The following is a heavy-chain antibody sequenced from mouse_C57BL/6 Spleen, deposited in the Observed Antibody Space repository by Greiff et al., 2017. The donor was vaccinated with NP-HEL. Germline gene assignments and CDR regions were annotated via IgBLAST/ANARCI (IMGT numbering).Heavy chain of an antibody. CDR2: IYPGDGDT. D-gene: IGHD1-1*01. V-gene: IGHV1-80*01. Sequence: QVQLQQSGAELVKPGASVKISCKASGYAFSSYWMNWVKQRPGKGLEWIGQIYPGDGDTNYNGKFKGKATLTADKSSSTAYMQLSSLTSEDSAVYFCARDYYGSRSFAYWGQGTLVTVSA. J-gene: IGHJ3*01. CDR1: GYAFSSYW. CDR3: ARDYYGSRSFAY.